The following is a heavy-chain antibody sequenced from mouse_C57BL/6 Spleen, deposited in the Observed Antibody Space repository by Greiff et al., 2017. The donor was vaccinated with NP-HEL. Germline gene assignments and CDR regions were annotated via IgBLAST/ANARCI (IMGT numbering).Heavy chain of an antibody. V-gene: IGHV5-17*01. J-gene: IGHJ1*03. CDR3: ARRQFITTVVANWYFDV. CDR2: ISSGSSTI. CDR1: GFTFTDYG. Sequence: EVNLVESGGGLVKPGGSLKLSCAASGFTFTDYGMHWVRQAPEKGLEWVAYISSGSSTIYYADTVKGRFTISRDNAKNTLFLQMTSLRSEDTAMYYCARRQFITTVVANWYFDVWGTGTTVTVSS. D-gene: IGHD1-1*01.